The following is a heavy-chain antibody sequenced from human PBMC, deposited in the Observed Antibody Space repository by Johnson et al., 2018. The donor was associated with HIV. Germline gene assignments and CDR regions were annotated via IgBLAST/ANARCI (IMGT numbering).Heavy chain of an antibody. CDR2: IRYDGSNK. D-gene: IGHD2-15*01. J-gene: IGHJ3*02. CDR3: ARSKDCSVGTCPDAFDI. V-gene: IGHV3-33*01. CDR1: GFIFSSYG. Sequence: QVQLVESGGGVVQPGRSRRLSCAASGFIFSSYGMHWVRQAPGKGLEWVAFIRYDGSNKYYAESVQGRFNISRDNPKNTLYLQMESLRAEDTAVYYCARSKDCSVGTCPDAFDIWGQGTLVMVSS.